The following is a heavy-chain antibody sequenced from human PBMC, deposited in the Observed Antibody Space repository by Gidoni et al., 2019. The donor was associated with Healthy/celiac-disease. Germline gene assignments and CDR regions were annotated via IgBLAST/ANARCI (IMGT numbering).Heavy chain of an antibody. CDR3: AKDISRETMVQGVIIRRNWFDP. J-gene: IGHJ5*02. D-gene: IGHD3-10*01. Sequence: EVQLVESGGGLVQPGRSLRLSCAASGFTFDDYAMHWFRQAPGKGLEWVSGISWNSGSIGYAESVKGRFTISRDNAKNSLYLQMNSLRAEDTALYYCAKDISRETMVQGVIIRRNWFDPWGQGTLVTVSS. CDR2: ISWNSGSI. CDR1: GFTFDDYA. V-gene: IGHV3-9*01.